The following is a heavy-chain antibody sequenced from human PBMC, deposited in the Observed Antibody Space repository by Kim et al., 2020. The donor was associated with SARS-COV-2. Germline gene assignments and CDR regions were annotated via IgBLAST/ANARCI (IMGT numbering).Heavy chain of an antibody. J-gene: IGHJ4*02. V-gene: IGHV3-30-3*01. Sequence: GGSLRLSCAASGFTFSSYAMHWVRQAPGKGLEWVAVISYDGSNKYYADSVKGRFTISRDNSKNTLYLQMNSLRAEDTAVYYCARDRTYSGSQAFDYWGQGTLVTVSS. CDR1: GFTFSSYA. D-gene: IGHD1-26*01. CDR2: ISYDGSNK. CDR3: ARDRTYSGSQAFDY.